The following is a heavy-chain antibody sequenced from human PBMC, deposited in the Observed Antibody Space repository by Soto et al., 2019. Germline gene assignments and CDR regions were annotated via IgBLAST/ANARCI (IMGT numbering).Heavy chain of an antibody. V-gene: IGHV4-39*01. CDR3: ARTYYDFWSGPRGWFDP. CDR2: IYYSGST. D-gene: IGHD3-3*01. Sequence: SETLSLTCTVSGGSISSSSYYWGWIRQPPGKGLEWIGSIYYSGSTYYNPSLKSRVTISVDTSKNQFSLKLSSVTAAGTAVYYCARTYYDFWSGPRGWFDPWGQGTLVTVSS. CDR1: GGSISSSSYY. J-gene: IGHJ5*02.